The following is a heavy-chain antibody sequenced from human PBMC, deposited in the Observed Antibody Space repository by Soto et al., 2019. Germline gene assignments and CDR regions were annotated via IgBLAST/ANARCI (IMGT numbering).Heavy chain of an antibody. CDR2: ISAYNGNT. J-gene: IGHJ5*02. CDR3: ARVVGVLGRWVDT. V-gene: IGHV1-18*01. D-gene: IGHD1-26*01. CDR1: GYTFTSYG. Sequence: QVQLVQSGGEVKKPGASVKVSCKASGYTFTSYGISWVRQAPGQGLEWMGRISAYNGNTNYAQKLQGRVTMTTDTSTSTASMELRSLRSDDTAVFYCARVVGVLGRWVDTWGQGTLVTVSS.